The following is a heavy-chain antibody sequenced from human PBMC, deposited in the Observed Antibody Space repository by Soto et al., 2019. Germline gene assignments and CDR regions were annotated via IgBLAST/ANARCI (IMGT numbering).Heavy chain of an antibody. CDR3: ARDFYGGYTYGPGDY. J-gene: IGHJ4*02. D-gene: IGHD5-18*01. CDR2: IYSSGST. CDR1: GGSISSYY. Sequence: SETLSLTCTVSGGSISSYYWSWMRQPAGKGLEWIGRIYSSGSTTYNPSLRSRVTMSVDTSKSQFSLTLSSVTAEDTAVYYCARDFYGGYTYGPGDYWGQGALVTVSS. V-gene: IGHV4-4*07.